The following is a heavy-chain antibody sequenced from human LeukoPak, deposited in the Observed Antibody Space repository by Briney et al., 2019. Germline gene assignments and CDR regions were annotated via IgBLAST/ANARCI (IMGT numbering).Heavy chain of an antibody. D-gene: IGHD2-21*02. Sequence: GGSLRLSCVASEFTFGSYWMTWVRHAPGKGLDLLANINQDGRKEHYVDSVKGRFTISRDNAKNFLYLQMNSLRAEDTAVYYCARDSSPYCGDDCYFDAFDLWGQGTMVTVSS. J-gene: IGHJ3*01. V-gene: IGHV3-7*03. CDR3: ARDSSPYCGDDCYFDAFDL. CDR2: INQDGRKE. CDR1: EFTFGSYW.